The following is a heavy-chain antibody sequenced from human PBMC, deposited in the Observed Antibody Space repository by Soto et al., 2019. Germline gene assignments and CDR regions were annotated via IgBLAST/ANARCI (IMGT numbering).Heavy chain of an antibody. V-gene: IGHV3-23*01. CDR2: IRGSGGST. CDR3: AKPPPGGEVPRSFDY. Sequence: EVQLLESGGGLVQPGGSLRLSCAASGSTFSSYAMSWVRQAPGKGLEWVSAIRGSGGSTYYADSVKGRFTISRDNSKNTLYLQMNSLRAEDTAVYYCAKPPPGGEVPRSFDYWGQGTLVTVSS. J-gene: IGHJ4*02. D-gene: IGHD3-10*01. CDR1: GSTFSSYA.